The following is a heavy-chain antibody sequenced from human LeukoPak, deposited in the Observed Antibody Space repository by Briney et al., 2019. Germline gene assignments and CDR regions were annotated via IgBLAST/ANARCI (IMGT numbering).Heavy chain of an antibody. Sequence: GGSLRLSCSASGFTFSSYAMHWVRQAPGKGLEYVSAISSNGGSTYYADSVKGRFTISRDNSKNTLYLQMSSLRAEDTAVYYCVKDPGRDYGDNGGRFDPWGQGTLVTVSS. CDR1: GFTFSSYA. D-gene: IGHD4-17*01. J-gene: IGHJ5*02. CDR2: ISSNGGST. CDR3: VKDPGRDYGDNGGRFDP. V-gene: IGHV3-64D*06.